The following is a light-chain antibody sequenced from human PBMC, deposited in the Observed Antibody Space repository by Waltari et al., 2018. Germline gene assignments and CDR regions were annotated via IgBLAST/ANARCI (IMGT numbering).Light chain of an antibody. J-gene: IGLJ1*01. Sequence: SYELTQPPSVSVSPGQTASITCPGDKLGDKYACWYQQKPGQSPVVVIYQDSKRPSGIPERFSGSNSGNTATLTISGTQAMDEADYYCQAWDSSTPYVFGTGTKVTVL. V-gene: IGLV3-1*01. CDR2: QDS. CDR3: QAWDSSTPYV. CDR1: KLGDKY.